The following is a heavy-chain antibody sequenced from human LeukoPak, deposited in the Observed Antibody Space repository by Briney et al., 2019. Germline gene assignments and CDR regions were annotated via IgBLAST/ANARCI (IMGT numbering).Heavy chain of an antibody. J-gene: IGHJ4*02. V-gene: IGHV3-9*01. CDR3: AKDTDYNPKYYFDY. Sequence: PGGSLRLSCAASGFTFDDYAMHWVRQAPGKGLEWVSGISWNSGSIGYADSVKGRFTISRDNAKNSLYLQMNSLRAEDTALCYCAKDTDYNPKYYFDYWGQGTLVTVSS. D-gene: IGHD3-16*01. CDR2: ISWNSGSI. CDR1: GFTFDDYA.